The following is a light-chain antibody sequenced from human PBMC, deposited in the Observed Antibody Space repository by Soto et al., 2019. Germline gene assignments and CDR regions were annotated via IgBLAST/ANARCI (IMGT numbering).Light chain of an antibody. CDR2: RNN. CDR3: AAWDDSLSGPV. CDR1: RSNIGSNY. V-gene: IGLV1-47*01. Sequence: QSVLTQPPSASGTPGQRVTISCSGSRSNIGSNYVYWYQQLPGTAPKLLIYRNNQRPSGVPDRFSGSKSGTSASLAISGLRSEDEADYYCAAWDDSLSGPVFGGGTEVTVL. J-gene: IGLJ3*02.